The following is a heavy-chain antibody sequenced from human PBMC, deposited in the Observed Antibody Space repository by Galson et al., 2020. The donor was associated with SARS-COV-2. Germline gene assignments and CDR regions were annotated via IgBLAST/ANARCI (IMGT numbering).Heavy chain of an antibody. CDR1: GYSFTSYW. CDR2: IYPGDSVT. V-gene: IGHV5-51*01. J-gene: IGHJ4*02. CDR3: ARHYDMRGYYCRGAFYFDY. D-gene: IGHD3-22*01. Sequence: GESLKISCKGSGYSFTSYWIVWVRQLPGEGLEWMGMIYPGDSVTRYRPSFQGQVTISVDKSISTAYLQWSSLKASGTAMYYCARHYDMRGYYCRGAFYFDYWGQGTLVTVSA.